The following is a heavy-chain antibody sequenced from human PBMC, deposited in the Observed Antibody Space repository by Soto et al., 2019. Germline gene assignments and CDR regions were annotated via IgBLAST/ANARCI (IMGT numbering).Heavy chain of an antibody. CDR1: GGSFSGYY. J-gene: IGHJ6*03. D-gene: IGHD5-18*01. CDR2: INHSGST. CDR3: ARGGYSYGYRYYYYYMDV. V-gene: IGHV4-34*01. Sequence: QVQLQQWGAGLLKPSETLSLTCAVYGGSFSGYYWSWIRQPPGKGLEWIGEINHSGSTNYNPSLKSRVTISVDTSKNQFSLKLSSVTAADTAVYYCARGGYSYGYRYYYYYMDVWGKGTTVTVSS.